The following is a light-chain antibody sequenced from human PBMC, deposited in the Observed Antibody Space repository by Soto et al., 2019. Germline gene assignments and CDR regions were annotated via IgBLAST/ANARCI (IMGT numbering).Light chain of an antibody. CDR2: YAY. Sequence: VLTQSTDTMALSPGDTATLSCRASQSVDRYVAWYQQKLGHAPRLLIYYAYTRATGVAARFTGSGSATDFSLTSTSLEPEDFAVYYCQQRAKWPSTFGPGTKVA. CDR1: QSVDRY. V-gene: IGKV3-11*01. CDR3: QQRAKWPST. J-gene: IGKJ2*02.